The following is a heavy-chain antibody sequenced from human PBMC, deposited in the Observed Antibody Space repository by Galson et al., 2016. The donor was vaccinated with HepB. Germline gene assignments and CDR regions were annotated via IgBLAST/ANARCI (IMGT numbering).Heavy chain of an antibody. CDR1: GFTFSGYA. CDR2: ISHDGSQQ. CDR3: ARGNGQAGRQIDS. V-gene: IGHV3-30*03. Sequence: SLRLSCAASGFTFSGYAMHWVRQAPGKGLEWVAVISHDGSQQRYSDSVRGRLTVSRDYSNNALYLQMSALRGDDTAVYFCARGNGQAGRQIDSWGQGTLVTVSS. D-gene: IGHD6-6*01. J-gene: IGHJ4*02.